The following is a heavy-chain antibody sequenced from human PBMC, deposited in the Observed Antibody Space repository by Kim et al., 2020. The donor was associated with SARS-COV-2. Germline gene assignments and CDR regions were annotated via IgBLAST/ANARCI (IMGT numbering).Heavy chain of an antibody. J-gene: IGHJ6*02. CDR2: IIPILGTA. CDR1: GGTFSSYA. D-gene: IGHD1-26*01. V-gene: IGHV1-69*13. CDR3: ARSREGVGAISFYHGMDV. Sequence: SVKVSCKASGGTFSSYAINWVRQAPGQGLEWMGGIIPILGTANYAQKLQGRVTITADESTTTAYMEVSSLRSEDTAVYYCARSREGVGAISFYHGMDVWGQGTTVTPSS.